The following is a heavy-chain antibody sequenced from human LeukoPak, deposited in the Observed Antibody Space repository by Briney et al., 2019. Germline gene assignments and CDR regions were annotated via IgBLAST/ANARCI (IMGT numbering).Heavy chain of an antibody. CDR3: ASLYGGKGYNWFDP. J-gene: IGHJ5*02. CDR1: RYTFTSYA. V-gene: IGHV7-4-1*02. D-gene: IGHD4-23*01. Sequence: GASVKVSCKASRYTFTSYAMNWVRQAPGQGLEWMGWINTNTGNPTYAQGFTGRFVFSLDTSVSTAYLQISSLKAEDTAVYYCASLYGGKGYNWFDPWGQGTLVTVSS. CDR2: INTNTGNP.